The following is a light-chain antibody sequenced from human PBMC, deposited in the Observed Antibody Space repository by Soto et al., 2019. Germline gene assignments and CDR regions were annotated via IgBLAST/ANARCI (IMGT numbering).Light chain of an antibody. CDR1: SSDVGTYNL. CDR3: CSYAGTTTIYV. CDR2: EVS. J-gene: IGLJ1*01. Sequence: QSVLTQPASVSGSPGQSITISCTGTSSDVGTYNLVSWYQQHPGKAPKLMIYEVSKRPSGVSNPFSVSKSGNTASLTISGLQAEDEADYYCCSYAGTTTIYVFGIGTKVTVL. V-gene: IGLV2-23*02.